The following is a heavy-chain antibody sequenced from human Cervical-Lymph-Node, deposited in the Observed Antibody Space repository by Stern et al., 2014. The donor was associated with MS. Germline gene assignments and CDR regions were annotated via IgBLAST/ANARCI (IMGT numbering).Heavy chain of an antibody. CDR1: GFVFSSYS. V-gene: IGHV3-21*01. CDR3: ARGFNWNYNWIDF. CDR2: ISSCGYDI. J-gene: IGHJ5*01. D-gene: IGHD1-7*01. Sequence: EVQLVESGGGLAKPGGSLRLSCVASGFVFSSYSMHWVRQAPGKGLAWLSSISSCGYDIYDAASVTGRFTISRNNAENSLYLQMNSLRVEDTAVYFCARGFNWNYNWIDFWGPGTLVTVSS.